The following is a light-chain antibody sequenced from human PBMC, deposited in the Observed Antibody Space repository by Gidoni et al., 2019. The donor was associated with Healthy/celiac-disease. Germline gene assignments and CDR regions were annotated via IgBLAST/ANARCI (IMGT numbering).Light chain of an antibody. CDR1: QSVSSSY. CDR3: QLRDT. Sequence: EIVLTQSPGTLSLSPGERATLSCRASQSVSSSYLAWYQQKPGQAPRLLIYGASSRATGNPDRFSGSGSGTDFTLTISRLEPEDFAVYYCQLRDTFGQGTKLEIK. J-gene: IGKJ2*01. CDR2: GAS. V-gene: IGKV3-20*01.